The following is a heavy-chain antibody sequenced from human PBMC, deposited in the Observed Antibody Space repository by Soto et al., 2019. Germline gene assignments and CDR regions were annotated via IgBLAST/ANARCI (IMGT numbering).Heavy chain of an antibody. CDR2: IIPIFGTA. CDR1: GGTFSSYA. J-gene: IGHJ5*02. CDR3: AREGSGSYYSWFDP. D-gene: IGHD3-10*01. V-gene: IGHV1-69*12. Sequence: QVQLVQSGAEVKKPGSSVKVSCKASGGTFSSYAISWVRQAPGQGLEWMGGIIPIFGTANYAQKFQGRVTITADESTRTAYMELRALKSEDTAVDYCAREGSGSYYSWFDPWGQGTLVAVSS.